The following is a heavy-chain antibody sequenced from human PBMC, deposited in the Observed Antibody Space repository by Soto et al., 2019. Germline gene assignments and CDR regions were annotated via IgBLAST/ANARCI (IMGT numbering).Heavy chain of an antibody. CDR1: GYTFTTYG. V-gene: IGHV1-18*01. CDR3: ARKKCGGDCYILDP. CDR2: ISAYNGNT. D-gene: IGHD2-21*01. J-gene: IGHJ5*02. Sequence: ASVKVSCKASGYTFTTYGITWVRQAPGQGLEWMGWISAYNGNTNYAQKFQGRVTMTRDTSTNTAYMELRSLRSDDTAVYYCARKKCGGDCYILDPWGQGTLVTVSS.